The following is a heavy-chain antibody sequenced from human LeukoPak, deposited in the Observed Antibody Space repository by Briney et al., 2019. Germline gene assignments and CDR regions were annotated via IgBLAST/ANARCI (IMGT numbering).Heavy chain of an antibody. CDR1: GGSITSGTYS. CDR3: ARQSGSGYYYFEK. J-gene: IGHJ4*02. D-gene: IGHD3-22*01. CDR2: IHYSGSSY. V-gene: IGHV4-39*01. Sequence: SETLSLTCTVSGGSITSGTYSWAWICQPPGKGLELIATIHYSGSSYYYNPSLESRVTISLDPPSNQFSLKLSSVTAADTAFYYCARQSGSGYYYFEKCGQGTRVTVSS.